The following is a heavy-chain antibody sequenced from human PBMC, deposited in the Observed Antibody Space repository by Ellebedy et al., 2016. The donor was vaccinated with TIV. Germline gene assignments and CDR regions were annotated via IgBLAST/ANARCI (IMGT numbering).Heavy chain of an antibody. D-gene: IGHD3-22*01. V-gene: IGHV1-69*13. Sequence: SVKVSCXASGGTFNNYAISWVRQAPGQGLEWMGGIIPILDTANYAQNFQGRVTITADESTSTVYMKLSGLRSEDTAVYYCASLVVTKQGFDIWGQGTKVTVSS. J-gene: IGHJ3*02. CDR3: ASLVVTKQGFDI. CDR2: IIPILDTA. CDR1: GGTFNNYA.